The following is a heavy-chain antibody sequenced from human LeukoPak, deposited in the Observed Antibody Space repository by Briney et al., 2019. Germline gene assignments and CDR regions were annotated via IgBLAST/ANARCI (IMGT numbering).Heavy chain of an antibody. CDR1: GGTFSSYA. V-gene: IGHV1-69*01. CDR2: IIPIFGTA. D-gene: IGHD3-22*01. J-gene: IGHJ4*02. Sequence: SVKVSCKSSGGTFSSYAIIWVRQAPGQGLEWMGGIIPIFGTANYAQKFQGRVTITADESTSTAYMELSSLRSEDTAVYYCARADSSGYRFDYWGQGTLVTVSS. CDR3: ARADSSGYRFDY.